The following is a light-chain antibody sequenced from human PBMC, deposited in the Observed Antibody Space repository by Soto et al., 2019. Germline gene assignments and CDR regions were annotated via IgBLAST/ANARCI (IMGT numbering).Light chain of an antibody. CDR2: GAS. V-gene: IGKV3-20*01. CDR1: QSVNSRY. Sequence: EVVLTQSPGTLSLSPGERAILSCRASQSVNSRYLAWYQQKHGQAPRLLIPGASSRATGIPDRFSGSGSGTDFTLIINRLEAEDFAVYYCQHYDNAPLTFGGGTTVEI. J-gene: IGKJ4*01. CDR3: QHYDNAPLT.